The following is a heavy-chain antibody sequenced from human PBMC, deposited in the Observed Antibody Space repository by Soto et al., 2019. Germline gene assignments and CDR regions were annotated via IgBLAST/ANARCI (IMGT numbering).Heavy chain of an antibody. V-gene: IGHV4-4*07. CDR3: VRDGSKSLRDWFDP. J-gene: IGHJ5*02. Sequence: SETLSLTCNVSGGSISKFYWAWIRKTAGNGLEWMGRVYATGTTDYNPSLRSRVAMSVDISRKTFSLRLRSVTGADSGVYYCVRDGSKSLRDWFDPWGQGILVTVSS. CDR2: VYATGTT. CDR1: GGSISKFY.